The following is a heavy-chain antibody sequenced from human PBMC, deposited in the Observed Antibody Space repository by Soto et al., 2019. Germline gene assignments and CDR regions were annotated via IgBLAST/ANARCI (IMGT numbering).Heavy chain of an antibody. CDR3: ATGTYLEDYYGMDV. CDR1: GYTFTSYG. Sequence: ASVKVSCKASGYTFTSYGISWVRQAPGQGLEWMGWISAYNGNTNYAQKLQGRVTMTTDTSTSTAYMELRSLRSDDTAVYYCATGTYLEDYYGMDVWGQGTTVTVSS. CDR2: ISAYNGNT. V-gene: IGHV1-18*01. J-gene: IGHJ6*02. D-gene: IGHD1-1*01.